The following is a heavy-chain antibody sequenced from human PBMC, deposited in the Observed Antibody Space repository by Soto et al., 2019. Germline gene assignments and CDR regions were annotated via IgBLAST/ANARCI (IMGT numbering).Heavy chain of an antibody. CDR3: AKAPTFFGVLARMAV. CDR2: IIPIFGTA. J-gene: IGHJ6*02. V-gene: IGHV1-69*06. Sequence: SVKVSCKASGGTFSSYAISWVRQAPGQGLEWMGGIIPIFGTANYAQKFQGRVTITADKSTSTAYMELSSLRSEDTAVYYCAKAPTFFGVLARMAVCGQGSTVIVSS. D-gene: IGHD3-3*01. CDR1: GGTFSSYA.